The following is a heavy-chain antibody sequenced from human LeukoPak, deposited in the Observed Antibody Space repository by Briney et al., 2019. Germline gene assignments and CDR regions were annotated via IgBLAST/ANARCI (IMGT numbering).Heavy chain of an antibody. CDR2: IYYSGST. J-gene: IGHJ4*02. Sequence: SETLSLTCSVSGGSMDSYYWSWIRQSPGKGLEWIGYIYYSGSTNYNPSLKSRVTISVDTSKNQSSLKLSSATAADTAVYYCARHVWLQPFDYWGQGTLVTVSS. D-gene: IGHD3-9*01. V-gene: IGHV4-59*08. CDR1: GGSMDSYY. CDR3: ARHVWLQPFDY.